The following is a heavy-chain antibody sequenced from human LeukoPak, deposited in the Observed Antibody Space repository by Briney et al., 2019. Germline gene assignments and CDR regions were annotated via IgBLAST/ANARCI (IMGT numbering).Heavy chain of an antibody. CDR3: AKAVGLLWFGELEY. CDR2: SNGDGGST. CDR1: GFPFYDYA. V-gene: IGHV3-43*02. Sequence: GGSLRLSFASSGFPFYDYAMHWVRPAPGKGLEWVSHSNGDGGSTYYADSVKGRFTISRDNSKNSLYLQMNSLRTEDTALYYCAKAVGLLWFGELEYWGQGTLVTVSS. D-gene: IGHD3-10*01. J-gene: IGHJ4*02.